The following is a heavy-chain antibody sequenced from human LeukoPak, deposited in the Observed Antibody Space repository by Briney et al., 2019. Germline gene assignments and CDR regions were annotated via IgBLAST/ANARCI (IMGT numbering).Heavy chain of an antibody. D-gene: IGHD3-10*01. CDR2: IYYSGST. CDR3: ARVIGTGNYFDY. CDR1: GGSISSGGYY. V-gene: IGHV4-31*03. Sequence: PSETLSLTCTVSGGSISSGGYYWSWIRQHPGKGLEWIGYIYYSGSTYYNPSLKSRVTISVDTSKNQFSLKLSSVTAADTAVYYCARVIGTGNYFDYWGQGTLVTVSS. J-gene: IGHJ4*02.